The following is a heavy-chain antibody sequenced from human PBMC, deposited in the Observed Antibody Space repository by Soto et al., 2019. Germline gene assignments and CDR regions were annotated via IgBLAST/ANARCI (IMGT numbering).Heavy chain of an antibody. CDR3: ARDPRVMVVAATTENYYYYYGMDV. Sequence: GASVKVSCKASGGTFSSYAISWVRQAPGQGLGWMGGIIPIFGTANYAQKFQGRVTITADESTSTAYMELSSLRSEDTAVYYCARDPRVMVVAATTENYYYYYGMDVWGQGTTVTVSS. J-gene: IGHJ6*02. D-gene: IGHD2-15*01. CDR2: IIPIFGTA. CDR1: GGTFSSYA. V-gene: IGHV1-69*13.